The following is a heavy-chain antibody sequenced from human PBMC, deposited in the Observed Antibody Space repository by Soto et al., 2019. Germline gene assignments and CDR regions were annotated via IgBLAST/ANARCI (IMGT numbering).Heavy chain of an antibody. CDR3: ARHWIAGSSIP. V-gene: IGHV4-39*01. J-gene: IGHJ5*02. Sequence: KPSETLSLTCSVSGDSISSSSQYWGWIRQPPGKGLEWIGSIHYSGTSYYNPSLKSRVTIFVDTSKNQLSLKLSSVTAADPAVHYCARHWIAGSSIPWGQGTLVTVSS. CDR2: IHYSGTS. CDR1: GDSISSSSQY. D-gene: IGHD2-21*01.